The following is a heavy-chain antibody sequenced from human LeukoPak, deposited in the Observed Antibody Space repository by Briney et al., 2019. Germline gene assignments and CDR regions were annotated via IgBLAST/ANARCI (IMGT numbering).Heavy chain of an antibody. CDR3: ARVNWAVAGTGYYYYYMDV. D-gene: IGHD6-19*01. V-gene: IGHV4-59*01. CDR2: IYYSGST. Sequence: KPSETLSLTCTVSGGSISSYYWSWIRQPPGKGLEWIGYIYYSGSTNYNPSLKSRVTISVDTSKNQFSLKLSSVTAADTAVYYCARVNWAVAGTGYYYYYMDVWGKGTTVTVSS. CDR1: GGSISSYY. J-gene: IGHJ6*03.